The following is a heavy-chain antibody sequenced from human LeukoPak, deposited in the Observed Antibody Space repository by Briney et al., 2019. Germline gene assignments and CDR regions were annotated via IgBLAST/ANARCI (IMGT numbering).Heavy chain of an antibody. CDR3: ARGYYDILTGYYFDY. V-gene: IGHV4-4*02. CDR1: GGSISSSNW. CDR2: IYHSGST. J-gene: IGHJ4*02. Sequence: SETLSLTCAVSGGSISSSNWWSWVRQPPGKGLEWIGEIYHSGSTNYNPSLKRRVTISVDKSKNQFSLKLSSVTAADTAVYYCARGYYDILTGYYFDYWGQGTLVTVSS. D-gene: IGHD3-9*01.